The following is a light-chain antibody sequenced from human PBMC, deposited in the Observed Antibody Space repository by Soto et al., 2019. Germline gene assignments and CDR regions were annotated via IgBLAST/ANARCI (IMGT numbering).Light chain of an antibody. J-gene: IGLJ1*01. V-gene: IGLV1-40*01. CDR1: SSNIGAGYD. CDR2: GNS. Sequence: QSVLTQPPSVSGAPGQRVTISCTGSSSNIGAGYDVHWYQQLRGTAPKLLIYGNSNRPSGVPDRISGSKSGTSASLAITGLQAEDEADYYCQSYDSSLSVYVFGTGTKVTVL. CDR3: QSYDSSLSVYV.